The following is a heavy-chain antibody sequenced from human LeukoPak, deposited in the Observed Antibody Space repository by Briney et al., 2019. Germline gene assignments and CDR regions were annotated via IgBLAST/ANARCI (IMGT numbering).Heavy chain of an antibody. CDR1: GYTFTSYG. Sequence: SVKVSCKASGYTFTSYGISWVRQAPGQGLEWMGRIIPILGIIKYAQKLQGRVTITADKSTSTAYMELSSLSSEDTAVYYCARATYYGLGTYPSIVHDWGQGTLVTVSS. D-gene: IGHD3-10*01. V-gene: IGHV1-69*04. CDR2: IIPILGII. CDR3: ARATYYGLGTYPSIVHD. J-gene: IGHJ1*01.